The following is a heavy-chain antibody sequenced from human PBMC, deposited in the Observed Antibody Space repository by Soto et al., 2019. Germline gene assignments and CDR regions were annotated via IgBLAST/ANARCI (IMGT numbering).Heavy chain of an antibody. CDR3: ARQGEPYISPRDSYGMDV. V-gene: IGHV1-2*02. J-gene: IGHJ6*02. CDR1: GYTFINYY. CDR2: INPHSGDT. D-gene: IGHD3-16*01. Sequence: QVQLVQSGADLKKPGASVKVSCKSSGYTFINYYVHWVRRAPGQGLEWMGWINPHSGDTEYSQKFQGRVTMTRDTSISTVFMELSRLTYDDTALYFCARQGEPYISPRDSYGMDVWGQGTSVTVSS.